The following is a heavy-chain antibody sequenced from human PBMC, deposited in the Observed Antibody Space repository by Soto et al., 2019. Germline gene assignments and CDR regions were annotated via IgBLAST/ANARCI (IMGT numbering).Heavy chain of an antibody. D-gene: IGHD7-27*01. CDR3: ARDVKHLSGDRDYYYGMDV. V-gene: IGHV6-1*01. J-gene: IGHJ6*02. CDR1: GDSVSSNSAA. CDR2: TYYRSKWYN. Sequence: QSQTLSLTCAISGDSVSSNSAAWNWIRQSPSRGLEWLGRTYYRSKWYNDYAVSVKSRITINPDTSKNQFSLQLNSVTPEDTAVYYCARDVKHLSGDRDYYYGMDVWGQGTTVTVSS.